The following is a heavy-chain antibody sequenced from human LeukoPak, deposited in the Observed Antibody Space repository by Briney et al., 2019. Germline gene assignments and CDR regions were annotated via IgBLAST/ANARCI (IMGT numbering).Heavy chain of an antibody. J-gene: IGHJ5*02. CDR1: GGSISSYY. D-gene: IGHD5-24*01. Sequence: SETLSLTCTVSGGSISSYYWSWIRQPAGKGLEWIGRIYTSGSTNYNPSLKSRVTMSVDTSKNKFSLKLSSVTAAATAVYYCARDKYGYSTIWFDTWGQGTLVTVSS. V-gene: IGHV4-4*07. CDR3: ARDKYGYSTIWFDT. CDR2: IYTSGST.